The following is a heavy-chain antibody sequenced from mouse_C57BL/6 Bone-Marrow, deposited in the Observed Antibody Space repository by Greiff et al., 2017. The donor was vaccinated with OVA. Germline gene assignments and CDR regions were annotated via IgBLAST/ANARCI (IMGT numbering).Heavy chain of an antibody. V-gene: IGHV10-1*01. CDR1: GFSFNTYA. CDR2: IRSKSNNYAT. J-gene: IGHJ3*01. CDR3: VRGNWAWFAY. Sequence: EVKLMESGGGLVQPKGSLKLSCAASGFSFNTYAMNWVRQAPGKGLEWVARIRSKSNNYATYYADSVKDRFTISRDDSESMLYLQMNNLKTEDTAMYYCVRGNWAWFAYWGQGTLVTVSA. D-gene: IGHD4-1*01.